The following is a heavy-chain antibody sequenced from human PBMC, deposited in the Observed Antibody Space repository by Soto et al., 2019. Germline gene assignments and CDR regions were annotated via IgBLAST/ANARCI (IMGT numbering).Heavy chain of an antibody. D-gene: IGHD2-15*01. J-gene: IGHJ6*03. V-gene: IGHV3-21*01. Sequence: ESGGGLVKPGGSLRLSCATSGFTFSSYSLNWVRQAPGKGLEWVSSISSSSSYIYYADSVKGRFTISRDNAKNSLYLQMNSLRAEDKAVYYCARVGGYHYYDMDVWGKGTTVTVSS. CDR2: ISSSSSYI. CDR1: GFTFSSYS. CDR3: ARVGGYHYYDMDV.